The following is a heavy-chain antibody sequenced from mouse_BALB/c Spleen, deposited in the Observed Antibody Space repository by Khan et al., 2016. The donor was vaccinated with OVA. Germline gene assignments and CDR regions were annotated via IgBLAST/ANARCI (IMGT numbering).Heavy chain of an antibody. D-gene: IGHD1-2*01. V-gene: IGHV3-2*02. Sequence: VQLKESGPGLVKPSQSLSLSCTVTGYSITSGYGWNWIRQFPGNKLECMGYISYSGSTNYNPSFKSRIPITRDTSKNQFFLQLNSVTTEDTATYYCARTARIKYWGQGTTLTVSS. CDR2: ISYSGST. CDR3: ARTARIKY. CDR1: GYSITSGYG. J-gene: IGHJ2*01.